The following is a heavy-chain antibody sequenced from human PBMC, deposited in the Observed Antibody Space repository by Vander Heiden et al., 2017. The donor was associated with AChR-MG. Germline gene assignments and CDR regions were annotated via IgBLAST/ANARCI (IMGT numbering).Heavy chain of an antibody. CDR1: GYSISSVWY. D-gene: IGHD1-26*01. CDR3: ARVGTPTYYYGMDV. J-gene: IGHJ6*02. CDR2: IYYDGST. Sequence: QVQLQESGPGLVKPSETLSLTCVVSGYSISSVWYWGWIRQPPGKGLEWIGSIYYDGSTYYNPSLKSRVTISVDTSKNQFSLKLSSVTAADTAVYYCARVGTPTYYYGMDVWGQGTTVTVSS. V-gene: IGHV4-38-2*01.